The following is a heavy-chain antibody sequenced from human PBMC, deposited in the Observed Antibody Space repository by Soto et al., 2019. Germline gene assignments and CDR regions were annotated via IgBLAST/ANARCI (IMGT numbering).Heavy chain of an antibody. CDR3: AKSLWFGADYYYYMDV. CDR1: GGSISSYY. V-gene: IGHV4-59*01. CDR2: FCYSGST. D-gene: IGHD3-10*01. J-gene: IGHJ6*03. Sequence: SETLSLTCTVSGGSISSYYWSWIRQPPGKGLEWIGYFCYSGSTNYNPSLKSRVIMSVDTSKNQFSLKLSSVTAADTAVYYCAKSLWFGADYYYYMDVWGKGTTVTVSS.